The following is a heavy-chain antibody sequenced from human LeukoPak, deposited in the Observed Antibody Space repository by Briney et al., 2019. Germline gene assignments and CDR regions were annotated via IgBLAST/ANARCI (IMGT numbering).Heavy chain of an antibody. CDR3: ARDGCYGSGSYWVEYYFDY. CDR2: ISAYNGNT. Sequence: ASVKVSCRASGYTFTSYGITWVRQAPGQGLEWMGWISAYNGNTNYAQKLQGRVTMTTDTSTSTAYMELRSLRSDDTAVYYCARDGCYGSGSYWVEYYFDYWGQGTLVTVSS. V-gene: IGHV1-18*01. D-gene: IGHD3-10*01. J-gene: IGHJ4*02. CDR1: GYTFTSYG.